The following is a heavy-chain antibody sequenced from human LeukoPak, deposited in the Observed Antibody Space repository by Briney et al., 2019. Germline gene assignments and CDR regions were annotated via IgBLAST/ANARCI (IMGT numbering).Heavy chain of an antibody. CDR2: FDPEDGET. Sequence: ASVKVSCKVSGYTLTELSMHWVRQAPGKGLEWMVGFDPEDGETIYAQKFQGRVTMTEDTSTDTAYMELSSLRSEDTAVYYCATSIVGPTTDAFDIWGQGTMVTVSS. V-gene: IGHV1-24*01. J-gene: IGHJ3*02. CDR3: ATSIVGPTTDAFDI. D-gene: IGHD1-26*01. CDR1: GYTLTELS.